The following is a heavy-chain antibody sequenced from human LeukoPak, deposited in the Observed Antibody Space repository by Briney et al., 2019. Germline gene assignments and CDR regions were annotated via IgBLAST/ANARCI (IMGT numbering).Heavy chain of an antibody. V-gene: IGHV1-2*02. CDR2: INPNSGGT. Sequence: ASVKVSCKASGYTFTGYDIYWVRQAPGQGLEWMGWINPNSGGTDYTQKFQGRVTMTRDTSISTAYMELSRLRSDDTAVYYCARDYSRYFDFWGQGTLVTASS. CDR3: ARDYSRYFDF. CDR1: GYTFTGYD. J-gene: IGHJ4*02. D-gene: IGHD4-11*01.